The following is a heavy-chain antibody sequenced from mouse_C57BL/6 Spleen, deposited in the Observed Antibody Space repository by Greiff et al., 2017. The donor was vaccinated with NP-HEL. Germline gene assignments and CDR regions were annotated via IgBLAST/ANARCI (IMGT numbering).Heavy chain of an antibody. CDR2: ISDGGSYT. V-gene: IGHV5-4*01. CDR1: GFTFNNYA. CDR3: ARESLGTY. D-gene: IGHD3-1*01. J-gene: IGHJ3*01. Sequence: EVKLVESGGGLVKPGGSLKLSCAASGFTFNNYAMSWVRQTPEKRLEWVATISDGGSYTYYPDNVKGRFTISRDNAKNNLYLQMSHLKSEDTAMYYCARESLGTYWGKGTLVTVAA.